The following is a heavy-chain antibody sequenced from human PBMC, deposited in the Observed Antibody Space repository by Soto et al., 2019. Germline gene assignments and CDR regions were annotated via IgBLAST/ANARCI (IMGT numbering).Heavy chain of an antibody. CDR1: GYTFTSYV. V-gene: IGHV1-18*01. Sequence: QVQLVQSGGEVKKPGASVKVSCKASGYTFTSYVISWVRQAPGQGLEWMGWISAYNANTNYAQKVQGRVVMTTGTSTSTAYMELRGLRSDDTAVYYCARKPHGSSITMIRRGGAYYFDYWGQGTLGTVSS. D-gene: IGHD3-10*01. J-gene: IGHJ4*02. CDR2: ISAYNANT. CDR3: ARKPHGSSITMIRRGGAYYFDY.